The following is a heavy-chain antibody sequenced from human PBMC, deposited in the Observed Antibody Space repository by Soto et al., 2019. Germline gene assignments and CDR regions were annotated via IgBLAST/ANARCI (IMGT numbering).Heavy chain of an antibody. Sequence: GGSLRLSCTASGFTFGDCAMGCRGQVPGNVLGWVGFIRSKAYGGTTEYAASVKGRFTISRDDSKSIAYLQMNSLKTEDTAVYYCTRAIVVPAAIDGMDVWGQGTTVTVSS. D-gene: IGHD2-2*02. CDR1: GFTFGDCA. CDR2: IRSKAYGGTT. CDR3: TRAIVVPAAIDGMDV. V-gene: IGHV3-49*03. J-gene: IGHJ6*02.